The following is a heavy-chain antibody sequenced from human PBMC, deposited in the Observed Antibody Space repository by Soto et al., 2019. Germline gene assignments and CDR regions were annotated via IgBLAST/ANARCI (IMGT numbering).Heavy chain of an antibody. D-gene: IGHD4-17*01. Sequence: SQTLSLTWVISWDSVSSNSAAWNWIRQSPSRGLEWLGRTYYRSKWYNDYAVSVKSRVTIDPDTSKNQFSLQLNSVTPDDAALYYCARERYGDYGSGAFDIGGQGTMVTV. CDR1: WDSVSSNSAA. CDR2: TYYRSKWYN. CDR3: ARERYGDYGSGAFDI. V-gene: IGHV6-1*01. J-gene: IGHJ3*02.